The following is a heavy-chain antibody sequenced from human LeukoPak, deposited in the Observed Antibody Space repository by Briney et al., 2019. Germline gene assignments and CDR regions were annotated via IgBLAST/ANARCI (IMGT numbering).Heavy chain of an antibody. J-gene: IGHJ6*02. CDR1: GGSISSGDYY. CDR2: IYYSGST. V-gene: IGHV4-61*08. CDR3: ARGDYYYGMDV. Sequence: SQTLSLTCTVSGGSISSGDYYWSWIRQPPGTGLEWIGYIYYSGSTNYNPSLKSRVTISVDTSKNQFSLKLSSVTAADTAVYYCARGDYYYGMDVWGQGTTVTVSS.